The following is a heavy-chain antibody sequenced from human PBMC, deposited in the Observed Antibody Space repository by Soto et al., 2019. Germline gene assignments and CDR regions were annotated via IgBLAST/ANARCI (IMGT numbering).Heavy chain of an antibody. Sequence: QVQLVESGGGVVQPGRSLRLSCAASGFTFSSYGMHWARQAPGKGLEWVAVISYDGSNKYYADSVKGRFTISRDNSKNTLYLQMNSLRAEDTAVYYCAKDLAVVVPAANNWFDPWGQGTLVTVSS. CDR1: GFTFSSYG. D-gene: IGHD2-2*01. J-gene: IGHJ5*02. CDR2: ISYDGSNK. V-gene: IGHV3-30*18. CDR3: AKDLAVVVPAANNWFDP.